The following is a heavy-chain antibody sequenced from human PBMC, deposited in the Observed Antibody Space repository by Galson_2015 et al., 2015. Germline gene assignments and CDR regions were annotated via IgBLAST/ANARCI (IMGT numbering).Heavy chain of an antibody. CDR1: EFTFSSYY. V-gene: IGHV3-21*01. D-gene: IGHD3-3*01. Sequence: SLRLSCPASEFTFSSYYMSWVRQAPGKGLEWVSSISSTTTYIYYADSVKGRFTISRDNAKNSLYLQMNSLGAEDTAVYYCARQILDYDFWSGYYPTNFDYWGQGTLVTVSS. CDR3: ARQILDYDFWSGYYPTNFDY. CDR2: ISSTTTYI. J-gene: IGHJ4*02.